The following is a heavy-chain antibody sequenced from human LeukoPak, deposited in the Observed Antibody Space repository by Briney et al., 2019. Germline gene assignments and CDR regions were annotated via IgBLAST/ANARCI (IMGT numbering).Heavy chain of an antibody. D-gene: IGHD1-26*01. CDR3: ARVGATDNWFDP. V-gene: IGHV1-18*01. CDR2: ISAYNGNT. CDR1: GYTFTSYG. J-gene: IGHJ5*02. Sequence: ASVKVSCKASGYTFTSYGISGGGQAPGQGLEWMEWISAYNGNTNYAQKLQGRVTMTTDTSTSTAYMELRSLRSDDTAVYYCARVGATDNWFDPWGQGTLVTVSS.